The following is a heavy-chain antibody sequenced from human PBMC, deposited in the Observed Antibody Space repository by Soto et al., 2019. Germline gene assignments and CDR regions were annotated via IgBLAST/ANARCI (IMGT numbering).Heavy chain of an antibody. J-gene: IGHJ4*02. V-gene: IGHV1-69*04. CDR3: ARDPRGYSFGNHY. CDR1: GGTFSSYA. D-gene: IGHD5-18*01. Sequence: QVQLVQSGAEVKKPGSSVKVSCKAYGGTFSSYAISWVRQAPGQGLEWMGRIIPILGIANYAQKFQGRVTITADISTSTAYMELSSLRSEDTAVYSCARDPRGYSFGNHYWGQVILLTVSS. CDR2: IIPILGIA.